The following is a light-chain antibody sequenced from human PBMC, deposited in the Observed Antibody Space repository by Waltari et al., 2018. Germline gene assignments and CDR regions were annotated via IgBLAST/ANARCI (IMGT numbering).Light chain of an antibody. Sequence: SYDLTQPPSVSVSPGQTASITCSGHQLGDTYASWYQQKSGPSPVLFIYQDTKRPSGIPERFSGSTSGNTATLTISGTQVMDEADYYCQAWDSSTVVFGGGTKLTVL. CDR1: QLGDTY. CDR3: QAWDSSTVV. J-gene: IGLJ2*01. V-gene: IGLV3-1*01. CDR2: QDT.